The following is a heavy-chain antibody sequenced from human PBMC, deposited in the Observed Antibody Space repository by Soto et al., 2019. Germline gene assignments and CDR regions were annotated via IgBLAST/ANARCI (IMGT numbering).Heavy chain of an antibody. CDR3: ARGTYYYDSSGYYYPY. V-gene: IGHV3-48*01. J-gene: IGHJ4*02. CDR2: ISSSSSTI. Sequence: VESGGGLVQPGGSLRLSCAASGFTFSSYSMNWVRQAPGKGLEWVSYISSSSSTIYYAEYVKGRFTISRDNAENSLYLQMNSLRSEDTAVYYCARGTYYYDSSGYYYPYWGQGTLVTVSS. D-gene: IGHD3-22*01. CDR1: GFTFSSYS.